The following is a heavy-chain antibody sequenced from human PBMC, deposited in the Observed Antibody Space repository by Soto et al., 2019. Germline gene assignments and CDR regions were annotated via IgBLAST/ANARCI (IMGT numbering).Heavy chain of an antibody. V-gene: IGHV1-3*05. D-gene: IGHD6-19*01. CDR3: AREYIYPVMAVGYGLDV. CDR2: INVGYGYT. Sequence: QVQLVQSGAEEKKPGASVKVSCKASGDTFTKYGIHWVRQAPGQRLEWMGWINVGYGYTKYSQNFQGRVTISRDTSASTAYMELSSLRSEDTAVYYCAREYIYPVMAVGYGLDVWGQGTTVTVSS. CDR1: GDTFTKYG. J-gene: IGHJ6*02.